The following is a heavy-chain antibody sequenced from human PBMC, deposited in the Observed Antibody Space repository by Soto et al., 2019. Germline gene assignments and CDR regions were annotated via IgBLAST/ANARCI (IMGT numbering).Heavy chain of an antibody. CDR1: GFSLNTRDVG. V-gene: IGHV2-5*02. CDR2: VYWDDDK. J-gene: IGHJ4*02. Sequence: SGPTLGNPTQTLTLTCTFSGFSLNTRDVGVGWIRQPPGKALEWLGVVYWDDDKTYSPSLKSRLTITKDTPKNQVVLRMTKMDPVDTATYYCAHCRGGVASFWGQGTLVTVSS. D-gene: IGHD3-16*01. CDR3: AHCRGGVASF.